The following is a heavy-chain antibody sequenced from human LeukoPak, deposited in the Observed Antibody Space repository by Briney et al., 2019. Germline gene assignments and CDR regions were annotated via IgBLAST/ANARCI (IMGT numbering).Heavy chain of an antibody. V-gene: IGHV4-34*01. D-gene: IGHD3-22*01. CDR3: AYSSAYQQH. Sequence: SETLSLTCAVYRGSFSDFYCSWIRQSPEKGLEWIGEINHSGSTNYNPSLKSRVTISVDTSKNQLSLKLSSLTAADTAVYYCAYSSAYQQHWGQGTLVTVSS. J-gene: IGHJ1*01. CDR2: INHSGST. CDR1: RGSFSDFY.